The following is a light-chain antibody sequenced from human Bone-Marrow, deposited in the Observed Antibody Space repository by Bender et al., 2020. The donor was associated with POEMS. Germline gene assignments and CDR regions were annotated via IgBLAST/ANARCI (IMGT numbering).Light chain of an antibody. CDR1: SSNIGAHA. CDR3: SSCRSSTTYV. V-gene: IGLV1-44*01. J-gene: IGLJ1*01. CDR2: SSH. Sequence: QSVLTQPPSASGTPGQRVTISCSGGSSNIGAHAVNWYQHLPGTAPKLLIYSSHRRPSEVPDRFSGSKSGNTASLTISGLQAEDEADYYCSSCRSSTTYVFGTGTKVTVL.